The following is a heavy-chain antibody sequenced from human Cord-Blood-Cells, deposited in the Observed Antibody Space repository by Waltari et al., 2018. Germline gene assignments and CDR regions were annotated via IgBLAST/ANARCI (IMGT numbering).Heavy chain of an antibody. J-gene: IGHJ2*01. CDR1: GFTFSSYG. CDR2: IWYDGSNK. CDR3: ARDFGITMDSSSSWGWYFDL. V-gene: IGHV3-33*01. D-gene: IGHD6-6*01. Sequence: QVQLVESGGGVVQPGRSLRLSCAASGFTFSSYGMHWVRQAPGKGLEWVAVIWYDGSNKYYADSVKGRFTISRDNSKNTLYLQMNSLRAEDTAVYYCARDFGITMDSSSSWGWYFDLWGRGTLVTVSS.